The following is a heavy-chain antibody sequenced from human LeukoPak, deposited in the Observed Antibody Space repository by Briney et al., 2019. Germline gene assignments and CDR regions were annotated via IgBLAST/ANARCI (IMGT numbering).Heavy chain of an antibody. Sequence: PGGSLRLSCSASGFIFRKYGMHWVRQFPGKGLEWVANIWYDGSNKYYGDSVKGRFTVSRDNWKNTLYLQMDNLRAEDTAIYYCARDGLGPEGGSSGLDYNWFDPWGQGTLVTVSS. D-gene: IGHD5-12*01. CDR3: ARDGLGPEGGSSGLDYNWFDP. V-gene: IGHV3-33*01. CDR1: GFIFRKYG. J-gene: IGHJ5*02. CDR2: IWYDGSNK.